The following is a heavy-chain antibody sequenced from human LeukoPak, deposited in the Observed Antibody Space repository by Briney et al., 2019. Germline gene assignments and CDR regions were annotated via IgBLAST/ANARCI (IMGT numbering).Heavy chain of an antibody. CDR1: GFTFSSYS. J-gene: IGHJ4*02. V-gene: IGHV3-21*01. D-gene: IGHD2-21*02. Sequence: GGSLRLSCAASGFTFSSYSMNWVRQAPGKGLEWVSSISSSSSYIYYADSVKGRFTISRDNAKNSLYLQMNSLRAEDTAVYCCAREWPRADCSFDYWGQGPLVTVSS. CDR2: ISSSSSYI. CDR3: AREWPRADCSFDY.